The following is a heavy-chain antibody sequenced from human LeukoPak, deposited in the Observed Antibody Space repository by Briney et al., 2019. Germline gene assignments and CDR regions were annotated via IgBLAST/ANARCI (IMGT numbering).Heavy chain of an antibody. Sequence: GESLKISCKGSGYSFTSYWIGWVRQMPGKGLEWMGIIYPGDSDTRYSPSFQGQVTISADKSISTAYLQWSSLKASDTAMYYCARRDCSGGSCYHTFDYWGQGTLVTVSS. D-gene: IGHD2-15*01. CDR1: GYSFTSYW. CDR2: IYPGDSDT. V-gene: IGHV5-51*01. CDR3: ARRDCSGGSCYHTFDY. J-gene: IGHJ4*02.